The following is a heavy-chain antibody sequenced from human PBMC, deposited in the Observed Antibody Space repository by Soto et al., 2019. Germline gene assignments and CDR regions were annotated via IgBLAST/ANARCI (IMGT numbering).Heavy chain of an antibody. CDR2: IYYSGST. V-gene: IGHV4-30-4*01. Sequence: QVQLQESGPGLVKPSQTLSLTCTVSGGSISSGDYYWSWIRQPPGKGLEWIGYIYYSGSTYYNPSLRRRVTISXXTXKXXFSLKLSSVTAADTAVYYCASAYDYVWGSYRPLGYWGQGTLVTVSS. CDR1: GGSISSGDYY. J-gene: IGHJ4*02. CDR3: ASAYDYVWGSYRPLGY. D-gene: IGHD3-16*02.